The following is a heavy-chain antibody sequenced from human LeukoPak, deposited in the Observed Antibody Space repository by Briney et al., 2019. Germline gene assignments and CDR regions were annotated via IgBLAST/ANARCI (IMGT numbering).Heavy chain of an antibody. V-gene: IGHV1-69*13. CDR1: GGTFSSYA. D-gene: IGHD4-17*01. CDR3: AKGGYGDYYVNWFDP. J-gene: IGHJ5*02. CDR2: IIPIFGTA. Sequence: SVKVSCKASGGTFSSYAISWVRQAPGQGLEWMGGIIPIFGTANYAQKFQGRVTITADESTSTAYMELSSLRSEDTAVCYCAKGGYGDYYVNWFDPWGQGTLVTVSS.